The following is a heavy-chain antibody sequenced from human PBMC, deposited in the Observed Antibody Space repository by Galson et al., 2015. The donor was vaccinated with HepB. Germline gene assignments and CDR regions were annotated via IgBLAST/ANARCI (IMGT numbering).Heavy chain of an antibody. J-gene: IGHJ6*02. V-gene: IGHV1-18*04. D-gene: IGHD4-17*01. CDR1: GYRFTTYG. CDR3: AREGVYGDYVGFAQFFGVDV. CDR2: ISVRTGDT. Sequence: SVTVSCKASGYRFTTYGISWVRQAPGRGLEWMGWISVRTGDTNLAQNLEDRVTMTMDTSTNTVYMELRSLQYDDTAIYYCAREGVYGDYVGFAQFFGVDVWGQGTTVIVSS.